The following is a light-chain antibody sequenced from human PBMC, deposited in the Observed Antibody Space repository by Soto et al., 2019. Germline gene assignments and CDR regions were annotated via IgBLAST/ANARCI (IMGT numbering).Light chain of an antibody. CDR1: QSVSSN. V-gene: IGKV3-15*01. J-gene: IGKJ5*01. CDR3: QQYNKWPSWT. Sequence: EVVMTQSPGTLSVSPGERATLSCRASQSVSSNLAWYQQRPGQVPRLLIYHASTRATGVSDRFSGSGSGTEFTLTISSLQSEDSAIYYCQQYNKWPSWTFGQGTRLEIK. CDR2: HAS.